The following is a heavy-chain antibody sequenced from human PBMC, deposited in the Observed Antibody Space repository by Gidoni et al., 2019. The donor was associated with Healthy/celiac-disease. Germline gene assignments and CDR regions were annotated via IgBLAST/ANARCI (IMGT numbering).Heavy chain of an antibody. D-gene: IGHD3-10*01. CDR2: ISGGGGST. CDR1: GFTFCTYA. V-gene: IGHV3-23*01. J-gene: IGHJ4*02. Sequence: EVQLFVSGGGLVQPWGSLRLSCSASGFTFCTYAMTWVRQAPGKGLEWVSAISGGGGSTYDADSVKGRFTISRDKSKNTLYLQRNSLRAEDTAVYYCAKDPDASGSFPSGFNYWGQGTLVTVSS. CDR3: AKDPDASGSFPSGFNY.